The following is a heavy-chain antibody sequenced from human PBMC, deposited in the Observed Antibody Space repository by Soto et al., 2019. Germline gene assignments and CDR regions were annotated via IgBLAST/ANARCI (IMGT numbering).Heavy chain of an antibody. Sequence: ASVKVSCKASGYTFTSYGISWVRQATGQGLEWMGWISASNGNTNYAQKLPGRVTMTTDTSTSTAYMELRSLGSDDTAVYYCAREGHSSGSHGAFDIWGQGTMVTVSS. J-gene: IGHJ3*02. D-gene: IGHD3-22*01. CDR1: GYTFTSYG. CDR2: ISASNGNT. CDR3: AREGHSSGSHGAFDI. V-gene: IGHV1-18*04.